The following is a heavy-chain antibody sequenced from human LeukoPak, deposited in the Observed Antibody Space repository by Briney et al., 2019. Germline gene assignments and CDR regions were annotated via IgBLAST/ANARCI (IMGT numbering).Heavy chain of an antibody. CDR1: GFSFSSYS. J-gene: IGHJ4*02. CDR3: ARDRTPLYGSGWYEDY. Sequence: GGSLRLSCAVSGFSFSSYSMNWVRQAPGKGLEWVAVISYDGSNKYYADSVKGRFTISRDNSKNTLHLQMNSLRAEDTAVYYCARDRTPLYGSGWYEDYWGQGTLVTVSS. D-gene: IGHD6-19*01. V-gene: IGHV3-30*03. CDR2: ISYDGSNK.